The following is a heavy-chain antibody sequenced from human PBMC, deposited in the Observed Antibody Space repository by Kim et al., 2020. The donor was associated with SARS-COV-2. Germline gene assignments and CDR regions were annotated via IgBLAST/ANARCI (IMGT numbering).Heavy chain of an antibody. CDR1: GFTFSSYG. Sequence: GGSLRLSCAASGFTFSSYGMHWVRQAPGKGLEWVAVISYDGCNKYYADSVKGRFTISRDNSKNTLYLQMNSLRAEDTAVYYCAVWGSSSVAFDIWGQGT. CDR2: ISYDGCNK. V-gene: IGHV3-30*03. J-gene: IGHJ3*02. CDR3: AVWGSSSVAFDI. D-gene: IGHD6-6*01.